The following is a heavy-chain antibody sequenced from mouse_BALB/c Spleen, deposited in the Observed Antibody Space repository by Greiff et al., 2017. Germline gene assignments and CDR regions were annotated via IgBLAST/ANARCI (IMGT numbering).Heavy chain of an antibody. D-gene: IGHD2-14*01. Sequence: VQLQQSGPELVKPGASVKMSCKASGYTFTSYVMHWVKQKPGQGLEWIGYINPYNDGTKYNEKFKGKATLTSDKSSSTAYMELSSLTSEDSAVYYCARGVYRYDGEYFDVWGAGTTVTVSS. V-gene: IGHV1-14*01. J-gene: IGHJ1*01. CDR1: GYTFTSYV. CDR3: ARGVYRYDGEYFDV. CDR2: INPYNDGT.